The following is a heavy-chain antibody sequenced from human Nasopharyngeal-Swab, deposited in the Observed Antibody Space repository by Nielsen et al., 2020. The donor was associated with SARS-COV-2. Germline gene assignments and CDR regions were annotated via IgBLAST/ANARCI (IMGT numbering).Heavy chain of an antibody. J-gene: IGHJ4*02. CDR1: GGSISSSSYY. CDR3: ARRWDIRRPFDY. Sequence: SETLSLTCTVSGGSISSSSYYWGRNRQPPGKGLEWIGSIYYSGSTYYNPSLKSRVTISVDTSKYQFSLKLSSVTAADTAVYYCARRWDIRRPFDYGGQGTLVTVSS. D-gene: IGHD2-15*01. V-gene: IGHV4-39*01. CDR2: IYYSGST.